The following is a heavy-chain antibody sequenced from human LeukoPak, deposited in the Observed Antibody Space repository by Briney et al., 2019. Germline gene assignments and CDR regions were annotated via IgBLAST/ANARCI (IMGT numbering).Heavy chain of an antibody. Sequence: AGESLKISCAASGFTFSSYSMNWVRQAPGKGLEWVSSISSGSSYIYYVDSVKGRFTISRDNAKNSLYLQMNSLRAEDTAVYYCARGVVSIAARPPYFDYWGQGTLVTVSS. CDR1: GFTFSSYS. J-gene: IGHJ4*02. D-gene: IGHD6-6*01. V-gene: IGHV3-21*01. CDR3: ARGVVSIAARPPYFDY. CDR2: ISSGSSYI.